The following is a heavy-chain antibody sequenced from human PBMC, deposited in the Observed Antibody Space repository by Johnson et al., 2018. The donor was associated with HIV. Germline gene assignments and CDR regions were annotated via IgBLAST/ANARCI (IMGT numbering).Heavy chain of an antibody. CDR1: GFTFSHAW. Sequence: QVQVVESGGGLVKPGGSLRLSCAASGFTFSHAWMTWVRQAPGKGLEWVALISYDGSNKYCADSVKGRFTISRDNSKNTLYLQMNSLRAGDTAVYYCAKTLGFGTEDTFDLWGQGTMVTVSS. D-gene: IGHD3-10*01. CDR3: AKTLGFGTEDTFDL. V-gene: IGHV3-30*18. J-gene: IGHJ3*01. CDR2: ISYDGSNK.